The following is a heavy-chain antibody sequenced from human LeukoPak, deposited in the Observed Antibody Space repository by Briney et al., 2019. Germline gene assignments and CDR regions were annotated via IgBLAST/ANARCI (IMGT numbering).Heavy chain of an antibody. CDR3: ARPSRGSTPDY. CDR1: GFTFNNYL. D-gene: IGHD1-26*01. CDR2: IKQDGSEK. J-gene: IGHJ4*02. V-gene: IGHV3-7*04. Sequence: GGSLRLSCAASGFTFNNYLMSWVRQVPGKGLECVANIKQDGSEKFYVDSVKGRFTISRDNAKNSLYLQMNSLRAEDTAVYYCARPSRGSTPDYWGQGTLVTVSS.